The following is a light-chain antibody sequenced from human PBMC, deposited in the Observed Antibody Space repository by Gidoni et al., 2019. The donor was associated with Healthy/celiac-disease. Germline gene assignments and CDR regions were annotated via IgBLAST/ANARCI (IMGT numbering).Light chain of an antibody. J-gene: IGKJ5*01. CDR1: QDISNY. Sequence: DIQMTQSPSSLSASVGDRVTITCQASQDISNYLNWYQQKPGKAPKLLIYDASNLETGVPSRFSGSGSGTDFTFTISSLQPEDIATYYCQQYDNHPITFGPGTRLEIK. CDR2: DAS. CDR3: QQYDNHPIT. V-gene: IGKV1-33*01.